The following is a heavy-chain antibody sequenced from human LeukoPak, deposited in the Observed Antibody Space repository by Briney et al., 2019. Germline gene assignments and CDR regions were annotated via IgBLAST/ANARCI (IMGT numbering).Heavy chain of an antibody. CDR2: INHSGST. Sequence: PSETLSLTCAVYGGSFSGYYWSWIRQPPGKGLEWIGEINHSGSTNYNPSLKSRVTISVDTSKNQFSLKLSSVTAADTAVYYCARERNAFPYYYYYMDVWGKGTTVTVSS. CDR1: GGSFSGYY. V-gene: IGHV4-34*01. CDR3: ARERNAFPYYYYYMDV. J-gene: IGHJ6*03.